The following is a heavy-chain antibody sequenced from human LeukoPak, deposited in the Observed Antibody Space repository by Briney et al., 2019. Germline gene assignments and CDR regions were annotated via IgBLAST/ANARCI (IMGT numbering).Heavy chain of an antibody. J-gene: IGHJ6*03. CDR2: ISYDGRNK. D-gene: IGHD5-12*01. Sequence: PGGSLRLSCAASGFTFSTYGMHWVRQAPGKGLEWGAVISYDGRNKYYADSVKGRFTISRDNSKNTLYLQMKSLRAEDTAVYYCAKGGGYEAQYYYYYLDVWGKGTTVTISS. CDR3: AKGGGYEAQYYYYYLDV. CDR1: GFTFSTYG. V-gene: IGHV3-30*18.